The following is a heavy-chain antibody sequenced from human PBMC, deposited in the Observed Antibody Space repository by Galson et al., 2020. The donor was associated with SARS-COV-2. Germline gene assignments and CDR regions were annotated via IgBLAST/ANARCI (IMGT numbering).Heavy chain of an antibody. Sequence: SETLSLTCTVSGGSISSSSYYWGWIRQPPGKGLEWIRSIYYSGSTYYNPSLKSRVTISVDTSKNQFSLKLSSVTAADTAVYYCARVGGIVVVPAATPFDYWGQGTLVTVSS. CDR2: IYYSGST. CDR1: GGSISSSSYY. D-gene: IGHD2-2*01. J-gene: IGHJ4*02. V-gene: IGHV4-39*07. CDR3: ARVGGIVVVPAATPFDY.